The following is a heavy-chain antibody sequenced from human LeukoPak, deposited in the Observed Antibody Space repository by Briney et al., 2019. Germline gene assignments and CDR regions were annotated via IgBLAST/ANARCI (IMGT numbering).Heavy chain of an antibody. V-gene: IGHV3-23*01. D-gene: IGHD5-24*01. CDR1: GFTFSGYP. Sequence: PGKSLRLSCAASGFTFSGYPIHWVRQAPGKGLEWVSAISGSGVTTHYAGSVKGRFSISRDNSKNTLYLQMNSLRAEDTAIYYCTRVGYIDEGIDYWGQGTLVTVSS. CDR2: ISGSGVTT. CDR3: TRVGYIDEGIDY. J-gene: IGHJ4*02.